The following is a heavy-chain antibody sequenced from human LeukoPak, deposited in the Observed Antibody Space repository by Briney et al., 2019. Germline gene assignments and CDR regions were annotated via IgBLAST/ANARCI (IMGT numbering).Heavy chain of an antibody. J-gene: IGHJ3*02. Sequence: GGSLRLSCAASGFTFSSYSMNWVRQAPGKGLEWVSSISSSSSYIYYADSVKGRFTISRDNAKNSLYLQMNSLRAEDTAVYYCARESVTARPGGHDAFDIWGQGTMVTVSS. CDR1: GFTFSSYS. D-gene: IGHD6-6*01. CDR2: ISSSSSYI. CDR3: ARESVTARPGGHDAFDI. V-gene: IGHV3-21*01.